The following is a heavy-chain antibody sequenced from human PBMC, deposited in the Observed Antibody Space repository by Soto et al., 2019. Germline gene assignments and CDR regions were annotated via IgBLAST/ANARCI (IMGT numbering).Heavy chain of an antibody. CDR1: GFTFRTYT. V-gene: IGHV3-23*01. CDR2: ISGSGGST. Sequence: GGSLRLFCAASGFTFRTYTMSWVRQAPGKGLEWITGISGSGGSTYYADSVMGRFTISSDNSKNTLYLQLNCLRVEYLALYYCAKETGSSWFGESNFYCWGQGTQVTVSS. CDR3: AKETGSSWFGESNFYC. D-gene: IGHD3-10*01. J-gene: IGHJ4*02.